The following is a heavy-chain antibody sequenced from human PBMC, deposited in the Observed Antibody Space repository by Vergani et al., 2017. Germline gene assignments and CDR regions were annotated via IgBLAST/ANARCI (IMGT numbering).Heavy chain of an antibody. V-gene: IGHV3-23*04. CDR1: GFTFSSYA. CDR2: ISGSGGST. CDR3: AKEGYDFWSGYPDYYYYYMDV. Sequence: VQLVESGGGLVQPVGSLRLSCAASGFTFSSYAMSWVRQAPGKGLEWVSAISGSGGSTYYADSVKGRFTISRDNSKNTLYLQMNSLRAEDTAVYYCAKEGYDFWSGYPDYYYYYMDVWGKGTTVTVSS. D-gene: IGHD3-3*01. J-gene: IGHJ6*03.